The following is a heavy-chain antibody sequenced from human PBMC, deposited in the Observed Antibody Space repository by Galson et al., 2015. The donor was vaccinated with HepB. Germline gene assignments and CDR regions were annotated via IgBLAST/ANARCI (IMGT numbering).Heavy chain of an antibody. V-gene: IGHV4-34*01. J-gene: IGHJ4*02. CDR3: ASGLGPRSDN. D-gene: IGHD3-16*01. Sequence: ETLSLTCAVYGGSFSGYSWGWLRQPPGKGLEWIGEMNHRGNINYNPSLKSRVTISVDTSKNQFSLKLSSVTAADTAVYYCASGLGPRSDNWGQGTLVTVSS. CDR2: MNHRGNI. CDR1: GGSFSGYS.